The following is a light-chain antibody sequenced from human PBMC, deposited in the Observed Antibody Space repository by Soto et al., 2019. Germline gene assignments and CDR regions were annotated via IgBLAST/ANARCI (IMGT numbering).Light chain of an antibody. J-gene: IGLJ3*02. CDR1: NSNIEDNY. CDR2: KNN. Sequence: QSVLTQPPSASGTPGQTVTISCSGSNSNIEDNYVYWYQQLPGMAPQLLIYKNNQRPSGVPDRFSGSRSGTSASLVISGLLSAEEADYYCGARLNSLSRTWVFGGGTKLTVL. V-gene: IGLV1-47*01. CDR3: GARLNSLSRTWV.